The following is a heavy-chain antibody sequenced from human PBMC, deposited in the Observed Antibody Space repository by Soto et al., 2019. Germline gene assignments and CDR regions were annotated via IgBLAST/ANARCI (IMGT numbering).Heavy chain of an antibody. CDR3: ARDIPRGIDDFWSGYGMDV. CDR2: IYYSGST. CDR1: GGSISSGGYY. J-gene: IGHJ6*02. D-gene: IGHD3-3*01. Sequence: SETLSLTCTVSGGSISSGGYYWSWIRQHPGKGLEWIGYIYYSGSTYYNPSLKSRVTISVDTSKNQFSLKLSSVTAADTAVYYCARDIPRGIDDFWSGYGMDVWGQGTTVTVSS. V-gene: IGHV4-31*03.